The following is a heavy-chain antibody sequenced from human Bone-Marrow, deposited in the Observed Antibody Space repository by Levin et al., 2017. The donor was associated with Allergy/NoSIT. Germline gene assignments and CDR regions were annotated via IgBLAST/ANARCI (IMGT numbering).Heavy chain of an antibody. J-gene: IGHJ6*02. CDR2: INVDGSET. CDR3: VRGGGSGMDV. CDR1: GFTFSSSW. V-gene: IGHV3-7*01. Sequence: GGSLRLSCAASGFTFSSSWMSWVRQAPEKGLEWVAMINVDGSETFYMDSVKGRFTISRDNIKKSVYLQMNGLRADDTAVFYCVRGGGSGMDVWGQGTTVIVSS. D-gene: IGHD3-16*01.